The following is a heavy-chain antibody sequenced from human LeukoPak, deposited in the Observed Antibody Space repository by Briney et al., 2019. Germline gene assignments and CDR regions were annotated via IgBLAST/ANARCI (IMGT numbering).Heavy chain of an antibody. D-gene: IGHD2-21*02. Sequence: ASVKVSCKASGYTFTSYYMHWVRQAPGQGLEWMGIINPSGGSTSYAQKFQGRVTMTRDTSTSTVYMELSSLRSEDTAVYYCARDLDCGGDCYSGGDCWGQGTLVTVSS. CDR3: ARDLDCGGDCYSGGDC. CDR1: GYTFTSYY. CDR2: INPSGGST. J-gene: IGHJ4*02. V-gene: IGHV1-46*01.